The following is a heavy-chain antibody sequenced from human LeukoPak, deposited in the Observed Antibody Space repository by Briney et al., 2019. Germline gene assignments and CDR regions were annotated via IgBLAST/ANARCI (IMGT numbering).Heavy chain of an antibody. CDR2: ICYSGNT. CDR1: GGSISSYC. V-gene: IGHV4-59*01. J-gene: IGHJ6*03. CDR3: ARDSLGEDYATGWNYYYMDV. D-gene: IGHD3-10*01. Sequence: PSETLSLTCTVSGGSISSYCWSWIRQPPGKGLDWIGSICYSGNTNYSPSLRRRVTISVDTSKNQVSLKLSSVTAAHTAVYYCARDSLGEDYATGWNYYYMDVWGKGTTVTVSS.